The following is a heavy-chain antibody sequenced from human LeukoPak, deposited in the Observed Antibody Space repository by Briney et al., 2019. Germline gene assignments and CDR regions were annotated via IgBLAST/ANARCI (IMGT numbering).Heavy chain of an antibody. J-gene: IGHJ4*02. Sequence: PGGSLRLSCAASGFTFSGYEMSWVRQAPGKGLEWISYISSSGNTRYYADSVRGRFTISRDNAKNSLYLQMDSLRAEDTAIYFRARKLCWGQGTLVTVSS. CDR1: GFTFSGYE. CDR3: ARKLC. V-gene: IGHV3-48*03. CDR2: ISSSGNTR. D-gene: IGHD2-15*01.